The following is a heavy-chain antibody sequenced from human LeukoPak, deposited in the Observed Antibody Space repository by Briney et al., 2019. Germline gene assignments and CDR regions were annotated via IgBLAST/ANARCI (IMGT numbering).Heavy chain of an antibody. V-gene: IGHV3-21*01. CDR2: IISSSSSM. D-gene: IGHD3-3*01. Sequence: GGSLRLSCAASGFTFSSYSMNWIRQPPGKGLEWVSSIISSSSSMYYADSVKGRFTISRDNSKNTLYLQMNSLRAEDTAVYYCARDEWLLGFDYWGQGTLVTVSS. J-gene: IGHJ4*02. CDR1: GFTFSSYS. CDR3: ARDEWLLGFDY.